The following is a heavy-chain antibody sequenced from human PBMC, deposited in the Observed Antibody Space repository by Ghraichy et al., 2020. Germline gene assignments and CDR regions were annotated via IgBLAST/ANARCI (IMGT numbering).Heavy chain of an antibody. CDR2: INSDGSST. Sequence: GESLNISCAASGFTFSSYWMHWVRQAPGKGLVWVSRINSDGSSTSYADSVKGRFTISRDNAKNTLYLQMNSLRAEDTAVYYCASSDYYDSIGYYYSSDDAFDIWGQGTMVTVSS. CDR3: ASSDYYDSIGYYYSSDDAFDI. V-gene: IGHV3-74*01. D-gene: IGHD3-22*01. CDR1: GFTFSSYW. J-gene: IGHJ3*02.